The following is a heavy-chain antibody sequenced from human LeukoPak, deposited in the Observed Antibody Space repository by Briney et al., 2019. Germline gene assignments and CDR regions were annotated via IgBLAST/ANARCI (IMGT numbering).Heavy chain of an antibody. CDR3: ARAPVWFGEWYFDY. V-gene: IGHV3-30-3*01. CDR1: GFPFSAYA. J-gene: IGHJ4*02. CDR2: ISYDGSNK. D-gene: IGHD3-10*01. Sequence: GGSLRLSCTASGFPFSAYAMHWVRQAPGKGLEWVAVISYDGSNKYYTDSVKGRFTISRDNSKNTLYLQMNSLRAEDTALYYCARAPVWFGEWYFDYWGQGTLVTVSS.